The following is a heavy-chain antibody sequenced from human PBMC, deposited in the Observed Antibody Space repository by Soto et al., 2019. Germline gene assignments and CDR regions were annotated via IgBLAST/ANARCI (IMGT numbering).Heavy chain of an antibody. CDR3: ARAGQYYDSSGYAN. CDR1: GYSFATSG. J-gene: IGHJ4*02. V-gene: IGHV1-18*01. CDR2: ISAYNGNT. D-gene: IGHD3-22*01. Sequence: QVKLVQSGTEVTQPGASMKVSCKASGYSFATSGISWVRQAPGQGLEWMGWISAYNGNTNYDQKLQDRVTMTTDTSTSTAYLELRNLRSDDTAVYYCARAGQYYDSSGYANWGQGTLVTVSS.